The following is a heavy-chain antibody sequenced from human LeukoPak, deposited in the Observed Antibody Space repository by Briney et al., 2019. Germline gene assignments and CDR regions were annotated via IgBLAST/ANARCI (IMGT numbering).Heavy chain of an antibody. J-gene: IGHJ5*02. CDR3: ARFSVDTALRGA. V-gene: IGHV3-74*01. CDR1: GFTFSSYW. CDR2: INSDGSST. Sequence: PGGSLRLSCAASGFTFSSYWMHWVRQAPGKGLVWVSRINSDGSSTSYADSVKGRFTISRDNAKNTLYLQMNSLRAEDTAVYYCARFSVDTALRGAWGPGTLVTVSS. D-gene: IGHD5-18*01.